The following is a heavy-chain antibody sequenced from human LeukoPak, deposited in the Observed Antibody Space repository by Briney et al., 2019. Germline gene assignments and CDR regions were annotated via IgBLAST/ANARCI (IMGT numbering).Heavy chain of an antibody. CDR3: ANTPDYGGKGYFDY. J-gene: IGHJ4*02. Sequence: GGSLRLSCAASEFSFSTYGMHWVRQAPGKGLEWVAFIRYDGSNKYYGDSVKGRFTISRDNSKNTLYLQMNSLRAEDTAVYYCANTPDYGGKGYFDYWGQGTLVTVSS. D-gene: IGHD4-23*01. V-gene: IGHV3-30*02. CDR2: IRYDGSNK. CDR1: EFSFSTYG.